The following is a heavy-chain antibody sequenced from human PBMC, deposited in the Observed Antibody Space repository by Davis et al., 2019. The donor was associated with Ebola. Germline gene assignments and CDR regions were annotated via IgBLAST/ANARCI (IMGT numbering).Heavy chain of an antibody. CDR2: ISGSGSYT. CDR1: GFTFSGSA. CDR3: ARTLVDTALAQYFDY. D-gene: IGHD5-18*01. Sequence: GGSLRLSCAASGFTFSGSAMHWVRQAPGKGLEWVSYISGSGSYTNYADSVKGRFTISRDNAKNSLYVQMNSLRAEDTAVYYCARTLVDTALAQYFDYWGQGTLVTVSS. J-gene: IGHJ4*02. V-gene: IGHV3-21*05.